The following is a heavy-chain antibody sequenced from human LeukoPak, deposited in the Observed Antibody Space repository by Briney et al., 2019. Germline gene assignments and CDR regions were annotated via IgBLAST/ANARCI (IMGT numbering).Heavy chain of an antibody. CDR1: GGSISSSSYY. CDR3: ARALPTMVRGFRWFDP. CDR2: IYYSGST. Sequence: SETLSLTCTVSGGSISSSSYYWGWIRQPPGKGLEWIGSIYYSGSTYYNPSLKSRVTISVDTSKNQFSLKLSSVTAADTAVYYCARALPTMVRGFRWFDPWGQGTLVTVSS. D-gene: IGHD3-10*01. J-gene: IGHJ5*02. V-gene: IGHV4-39*07.